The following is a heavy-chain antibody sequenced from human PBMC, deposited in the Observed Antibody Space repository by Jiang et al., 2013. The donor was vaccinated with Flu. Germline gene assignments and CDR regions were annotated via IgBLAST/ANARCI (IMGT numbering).Heavy chain of an antibody. V-gene: IGHV3-72*01. CDR1: GFTLSDHY. CDR2: SRNKANSYTT. D-gene: IGHD3-22*01. J-gene: IGHJ4*02. Sequence: LVESGEAWSSLRVLRLSCAASGFTLSDHYMDWVRLAPGKGLEWVGRSRNKANSYTTEYAASVKDRFTFSRDDSKNSLFLQMNSLKTEDTAVYYCARPRGTSYDDTYFDYWGQGTLVTVSS. CDR3: ARPRGTSYDDTYFDY.